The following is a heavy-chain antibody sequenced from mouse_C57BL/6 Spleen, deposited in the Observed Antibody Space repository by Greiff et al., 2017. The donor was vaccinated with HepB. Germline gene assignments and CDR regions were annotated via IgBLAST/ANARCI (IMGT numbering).Heavy chain of an antibody. J-gene: IGHJ4*01. CDR2: ISNGGGST. V-gene: IGHV5-12*01. CDR1: GFTFSDYY. CDR3: ARQAAMDY. Sequence: DVKLVESGGGLVQPGGSLKLSCAASGFTFSDYYMYWVRQTPEKRLEWVAYISNGGGSTYYPDTVKGRFTISRDNAKNTLYLQMSRLKSEDTAMYYYARQAAMDYWGQGTSVTVSS.